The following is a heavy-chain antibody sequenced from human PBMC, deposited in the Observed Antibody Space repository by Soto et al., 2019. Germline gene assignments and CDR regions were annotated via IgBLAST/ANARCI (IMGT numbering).Heavy chain of an antibody. V-gene: IGHV3-66*01. CDR2: IYSGGST. D-gene: IGHD2-2*01. CDR3: ARDGYVVVPAALGAAGYYYMDV. Sequence: PGGSLRLSCAASGFTVSSNYMSWVRQAPGKGLEWVSVIYSGGSTYYADSVKGRFTISRDNSKNTLYLQMNSLRAEDTAVYYCARDGYVVVPAALGAAGYYYMDVWGKGTPVTVSS. CDR1: GFTVSSNY. J-gene: IGHJ6*03.